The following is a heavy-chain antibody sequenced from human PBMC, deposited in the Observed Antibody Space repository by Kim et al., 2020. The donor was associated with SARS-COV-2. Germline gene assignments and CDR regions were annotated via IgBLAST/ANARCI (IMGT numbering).Heavy chain of an antibody. J-gene: IGHJ4*02. CDR1: GYSFTSYW. D-gene: IGHD3-22*01. V-gene: IGHV5-10-1*01. Sequence: GESLKISCKGSGYSFTSYWISWVRQMPGKGLEWMGRIDPSDSYTNYSPSFQGHVTISADKSISTAYLQWSSLKASDTAMYYCARHGYYYDSSGYYLFDYWGQGTLVTVSS. CDR2: IDPSDSYT. CDR3: ARHGYYYDSSGYYLFDY.